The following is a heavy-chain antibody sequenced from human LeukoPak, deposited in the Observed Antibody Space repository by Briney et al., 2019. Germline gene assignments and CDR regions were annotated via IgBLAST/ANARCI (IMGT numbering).Heavy chain of an antibody. CDR1: GFTFSSYG. Sequence: GGSLRLSCAASGFTFSSYGMHWVRQAPGKGLEWVAFIRYDGSNKYYADSVKGRFTISRDNSKNTLYLQMNSLRAEDTAVYYCAKGYITIFGVVTYSRYAFDIWGQGTMVTVSS. CDR3: AKGYITIFGVVTYSRYAFDI. J-gene: IGHJ3*02. V-gene: IGHV3-30*02. D-gene: IGHD3-3*01. CDR2: IRYDGSNK.